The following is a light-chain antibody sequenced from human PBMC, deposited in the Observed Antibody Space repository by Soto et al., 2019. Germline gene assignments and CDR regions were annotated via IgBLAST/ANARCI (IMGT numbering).Light chain of an antibody. CDR2: GAS. Sequence: EIVMTQSPATLSVSPGERATLSCRASQSVSSNLAWYQQKPGQAPRLLIYGASTRATGIPARFSGSGSGTEFTLTISSLQSEDFAVYYCQQYNNWPGTFGTVTKGDIK. V-gene: IGKV3-15*01. CDR1: QSVSSN. J-gene: IGKJ3*01. CDR3: QQYNNWPGT.